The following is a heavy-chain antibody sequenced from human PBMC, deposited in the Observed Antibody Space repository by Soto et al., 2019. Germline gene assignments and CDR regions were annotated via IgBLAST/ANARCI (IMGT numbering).Heavy chain of an antibody. V-gene: IGHV1-2*02. Sequence: ASVKVSCKTSGYTFSDHYTHWVRQAPGQGLEWMGWINPNSGGTGYAEKFQGRVTMTRDTSISTAYMERNRLNSDDTAVYYCVRGGPVAGPTSSEAYHPFDFWGQGTLVTVSS. CDR1: GYTFSDHY. J-gene: IGHJ4*02. D-gene: IGHD6-19*01. CDR3: VRGGPVAGPTSSEAYHPFDF. CDR2: INPNSGGT.